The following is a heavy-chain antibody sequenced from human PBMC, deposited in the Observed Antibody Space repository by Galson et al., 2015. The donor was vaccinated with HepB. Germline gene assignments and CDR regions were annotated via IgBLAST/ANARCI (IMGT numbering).Heavy chain of an antibody. Sequence: SVKVSCKVSGYTLTELSMHWVRQAPGKGLEWMGGFDPEDGETIYAQKFQGRVTMTEDTSTDTAYMELSSLRSEDTAVYYCATGIVVVPAARGGARSRPVFGFDPWGQGTLVTVSS. J-gene: IGHJ5*02. CDR3: ATGIVVVPAARGGARSRPVFGFDP. CDR2: FDPEDGET. V-gene: IGHV1-24*01. CDR1: GYTLTELS. D-gene: IGHD2-2*01.